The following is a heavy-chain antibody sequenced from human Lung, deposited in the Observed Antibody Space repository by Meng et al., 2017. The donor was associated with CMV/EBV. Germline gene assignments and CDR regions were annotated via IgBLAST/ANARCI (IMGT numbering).Heavy chain of an antibody. CDR2: IRYDGSNK. Sequence: SXAASGFTFSSYGMHWVRQAPGKGLEWVAFIRYDGSNKYYADSVKGRFTISRDNSKNTLYLQMNSLRAEDTAVYYCAKDSSHGSGTIYWGQGTXVTVSS. D-gene: IGHD3-10*01. CDR1: GFTFSSYG. V-gene: IGHV3-30*02. CDR3: AKDSSHGSGTIY. J-gene: IGHJ4*02.